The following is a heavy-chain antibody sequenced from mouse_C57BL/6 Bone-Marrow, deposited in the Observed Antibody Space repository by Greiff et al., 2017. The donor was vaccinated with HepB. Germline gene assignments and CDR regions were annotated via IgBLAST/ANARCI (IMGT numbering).Heavy chain of an antibody. CDR2: ILPGSGST. Sequence: VQLQQSGAELMKPGASVKLSCKATGYTFTGYWIEWVKQRPGHGLEWIGEILPGSGSTNYNEKFKGKATVTADTSSNTAYRQLSSLKAEDSAINYCALYYYGSTDAMDYWGQGTSVTVSS. CDR3: ALYYYGSTDAMDY. V-gene: IGHV1-9*01. CDR1: GYTFTGYW. D-gene: IGHD1-1*01. J-gene: IGHJ4*01.